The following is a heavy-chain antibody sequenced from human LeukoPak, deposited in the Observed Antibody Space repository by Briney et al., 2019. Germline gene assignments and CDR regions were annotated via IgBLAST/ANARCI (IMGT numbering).Heavy chain of an antibody. V-gene: IGHV4-4*09. CDR2: IYSSGTT. J-gene: IGHJ4*02. CDR1: GGSISRYY. Sequence: PSETLSLTCTVSGGSISRYYWSWIRQPPGKGLEWVGYIYSSGTTKYNPSLKSRATISIDTSKSQLSLSLSSVSAADTAVYYCASGYFGYYFDYWGQGTLVTVSS. CDR3: ASGYFGYYFDY. D-gene: IGHD3-22*01.